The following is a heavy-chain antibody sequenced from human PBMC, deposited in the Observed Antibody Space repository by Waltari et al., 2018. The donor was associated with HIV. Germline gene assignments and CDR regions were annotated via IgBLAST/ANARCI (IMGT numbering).Heavy chain of an antibody. D-gene: IGHD2-2*01. J-gene: IGHJ6*02. Sequence: QVQLVESGGGVVQPGRSLRLSCAAPGLSFSLSRMHWVRQAPGKGLEWVAVISYDGSNKYYGDSVKGRFTISRDDSKNTLSLQMNSLRAEDTAVYYCAKVKKYQALSVFPDYYYGMDVWGQGTTVTVSS. V-gene: IGHV3-30*18. CDR3: AKVKKYQALSVFPDYYYGMDV. CDR2: ISYDGSNK. CDR1: GLSFSLSR.